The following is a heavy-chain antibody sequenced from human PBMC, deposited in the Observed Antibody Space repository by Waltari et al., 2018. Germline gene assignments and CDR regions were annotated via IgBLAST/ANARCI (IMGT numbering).Heavy chain of an antibody. CDR2: IDWDDDK. V-gene: IGHV2-70*15. CDR1: GFSLSTSGMC. Sequence: QVTLRESGPALVKPTQTLTLTCTFSGFSLSTSGMCVSWIRQPPGKALEWLARIDWDDDKYYSTTLKTRITISKDTSKNPVVLTMTNMDPVDTATYYCARISRYEHYDSSATGDDAFDIWGQGTMVTVSS. D-gene: IGHD3-22*01. J-gene: IGHJ3*02. CDR3: ARISRYEHYDSSATGDDAFDI.